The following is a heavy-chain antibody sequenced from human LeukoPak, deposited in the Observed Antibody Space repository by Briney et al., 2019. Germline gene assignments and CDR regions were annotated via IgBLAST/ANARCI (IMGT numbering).Heavy chain of an antibody. CDR2: IWYDGGNK. J-gene: IGHJ1*01. CDR1: GFTFSSYG. Sequence: SGGFLRLSCAASGFTFSSYGMHWVRQAPGKGLEWVAVIWYDGGNKYYGDSVKGRFTISRDNSKKTLYLQMNSLRVEDTAVYYCARGDGYNDAEYLQHWGQGTLVTVS. V-gene: IGHV3-33*01. D-gene: IGHD5-24*01. CDR3: ARGDGYNDAEYLQH.